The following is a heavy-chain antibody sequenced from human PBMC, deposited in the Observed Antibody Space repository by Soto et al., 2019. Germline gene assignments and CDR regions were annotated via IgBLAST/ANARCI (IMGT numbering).Heavy chain of an antibody. Sequence: ASVKVSCKASGYTFTSYAMHWVRQAPGQRLEWMGWINAGNGNTKYSQKFQGRVTITRDTSASTAYMELSSLRSEDTAVYYCARGGDYDILTGYLQHWGQGTLVTVSS. CDR2: INAGNGNT. CDR1: GYTFTSYA. V-gene: IGHV1-3*01. J-gene: IGHJ1*01. CDR3: ARGGDYDILTGYLQH. D-gene: IGHD3-9*01.